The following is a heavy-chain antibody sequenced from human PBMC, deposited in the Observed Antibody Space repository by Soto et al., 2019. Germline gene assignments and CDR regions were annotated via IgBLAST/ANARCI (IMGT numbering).Heavy chain of an antibody. CDR2: IVVGSGNT. CDR1: GFTFTSSA. D-gene: IGHD3-10*01. CDR3: ATPGPRGVIIGSYYYGMDV. V-gene: IGHV1-58*01. J-gene: IGHJ6*02. Sequence: SVKVSCKASGFTFTSSAVQWVRQARGQRLEWIGWIVVGSGNTNYAQKFQERVTITRDMSTSTAYMELSSLRSEDTAVYCCATPGPRGVIIGSYYYGMDVWGQGTTVTVSS.